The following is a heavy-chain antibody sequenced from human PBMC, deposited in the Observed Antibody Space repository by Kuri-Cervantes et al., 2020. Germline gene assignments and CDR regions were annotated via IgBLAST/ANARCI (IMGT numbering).Heavy chain of an antibody. CDR2: SRNKANSYAT. CDR1: EFTLSDYY. J-gene: IGHJ6*03. Sequence: GGSLRLSCAASEFTLSDYYMDWVRQAPGKGLEWVGRSRNKANSYATEYGASVKGRFIISRDESKNALDLQMNSLKTEDTAVYYCARLGAAHDCSGGSCSFNYYYYYMDVWGKGTTVTVSS. D-gene: IGHD2-15*01. V-gene: IGHV3-72*01. CDR3: ARLGAAHDCSGGSCSFNYYYYYMDV.